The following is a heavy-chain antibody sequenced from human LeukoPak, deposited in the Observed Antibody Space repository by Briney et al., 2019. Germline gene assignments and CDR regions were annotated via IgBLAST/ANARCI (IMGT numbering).Heavy chain of an antibody. CDR3: ARRGRWFGTPSRGYYYMDV. CDR2: IYPGDSDT. D-gene: IGHD3-10*01. Sequence: GESLKISCKGSGSSFTSYWIGWVRQMPGKGLEWMGIIYPGDSDTRYSPSFQGQVTISADKSISTAYLQWSSLKASDTAMYYCARRGRWFGTPSRGYYYMDVWGKGTTVTVSS. V-gene: IGHV5-51*01. J-gene: IGHJ6*03. CDR1: GSSFTSYW.